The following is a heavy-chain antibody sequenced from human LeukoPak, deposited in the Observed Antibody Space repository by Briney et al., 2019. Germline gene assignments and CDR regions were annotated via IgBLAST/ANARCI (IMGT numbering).Heavy chain of an antibody. CDR1: GYIFTNFG. J-gene: IGHJ3*01. Sequence: ASVKVSCKASGYIFTNFGITWVRQAPGQGLEWMGWISAYNGKTNYAQNLQGRITMTTDASTSTAYMELRSLESDDAAVYYCALAGRDGAEVAAFEFWGQGTMVTVSS. D-gene: IGHD2-15*01. CDR3: ALAGRDGAEVAAFEF. CDR2: ISAYNGKT. V-gene: IGHV1-18*01.